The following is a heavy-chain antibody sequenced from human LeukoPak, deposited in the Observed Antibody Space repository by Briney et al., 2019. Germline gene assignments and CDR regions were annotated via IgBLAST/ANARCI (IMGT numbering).Heavy chain of an antibody. D-gene: IGHD4-17*01. CDR2: ISSGSSYI. J-gene: IGHJ4*02. CDR3: ARGVTTTVTTPGH. Sequence: PGGSLRLSCAASGFTFSSYSMNWVHQAPGKGLEWVSSISSGSSYIYYADSVKGRFTISRDNAKNSLYLQTNSLRAEDTAVYYCARGVTTTVTTPGHWGQGTLVTVSS. CDR1: GFTFSSYS. V-gene: IGHV3-21*01.